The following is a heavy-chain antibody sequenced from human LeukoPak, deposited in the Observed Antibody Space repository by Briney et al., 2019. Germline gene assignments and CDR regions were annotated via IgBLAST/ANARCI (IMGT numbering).Heavy chain of an antibody. CDR2: IDSDGSST. CDR1: GFTFSSYW. D-gene: IGHD2-15*01. V-gene: IGHV3-74*01. J-gene: IGHJ4*02. Sequence: PGGSLRLSCAVSGFTFSSYWMHWVRQAPGKGLEWVSRIDSDGSSTIYADSVKGRFTISRDNAKNTLNLQMNSLRAEDTALYYCARSGAPTPDYWGQGTLVIVSS. CDR3: ARSGAPTPDY.